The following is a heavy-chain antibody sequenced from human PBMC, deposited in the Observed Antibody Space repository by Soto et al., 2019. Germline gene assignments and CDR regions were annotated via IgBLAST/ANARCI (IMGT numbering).Heavy chain of an antibody. J-gene: IGHJ4*02. D-gene: IGHD3-10*01. Sequence: EVQLLESGGGSLQPGGSLRLSCVVSGFTFSNYGMSWVRQAPGKGLEWVSATSGSGDTTYYADSVKGRFTISRDNSKNTLYVQMNSLRADDTAVYYCAKDLGYDGSGIEIWGRGTLVTVSP. CDR2: TSGSGDTT. V-gene: IGHV3-23*01. CDR1: GFTFSNYG. CDR3: AKDLGYDGSGIEI.